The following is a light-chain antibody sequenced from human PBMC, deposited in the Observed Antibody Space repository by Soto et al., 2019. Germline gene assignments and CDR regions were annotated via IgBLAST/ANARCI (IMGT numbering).Light chain of an antibody. CDR2: GAS. CDR3: QVYNSSPWA. CDR1: QSVSGNF. V-gene: IGKV3-20*01. J-gene: IGKJ1*01. Sequence: PGERATLSCWASQSVSGNFLAWYQVKPGQAPRLVVYGASTRASGFPDRFSGSGSGTDFTLTISRLEPEDFAMYYCQVYNSSPWAFGQGTKVEIK.